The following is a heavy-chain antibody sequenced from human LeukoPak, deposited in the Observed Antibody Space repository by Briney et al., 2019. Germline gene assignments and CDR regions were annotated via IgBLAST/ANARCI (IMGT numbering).Heavy chain of an antibody. CDR1: GFTFSSYS. D-gene: IGHD1-26*01. CDR3: ARYSGSFGWFDP. CDR2: ISSSSSYI. V-gene: IGHV3-21*01. Sequence: PGGSLRLSCAASGFTFSSYSMNWVRQAPGKGLEWVSSISSSSSYIYYADSVKGRFTISRDNAKNSLYLQMNSLRAEDTAVYYCARYSGSFGWFDPWGQGTLVTVSS. J-gene: IGHJ5*02.